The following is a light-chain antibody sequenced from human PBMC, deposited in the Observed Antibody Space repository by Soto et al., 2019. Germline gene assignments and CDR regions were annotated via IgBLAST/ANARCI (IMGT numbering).Light chain of an antibody. V-gene: IGKV3-15*01. CDR1: QSVSRR. CDR2: GAS. CDR3: QQYTDWPWGT. J-gene: IGKJ4*01. Sequence: EIVMTQSPATVSWSAGERGSLSFRASQSVSRRLAWYQQRPGQAPRLLIYGASSRATGIPVRFSGSGSGTEFTLTISSLQPEDFAVYYCQQYTDWPWGTFGGGTKV.